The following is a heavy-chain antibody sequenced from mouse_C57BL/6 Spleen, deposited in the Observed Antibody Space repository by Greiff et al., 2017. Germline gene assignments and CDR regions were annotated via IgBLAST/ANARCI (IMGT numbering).Heavy chain of an antibody. J-gene: IGHJ1*03. V-gene: IGHV5-17*01. CDR2: ISSGSSTI. CDR1: GFTFSDYG. CDR3: ARSPSHYYGSSYGYFDV. D-gene: IGHD1-1*01. Sequence: EVQRVESGGGLVKPGGSLKLSCAASGFTFSDYGMHWVRQAPEKGLEWVAYISSGSSTIYYADTVKGRFTISRDNAKNTLFLQMTSLRSEDTAMYYCARSPSHYYGSSYGYFDVWGTGTTVTVSS.